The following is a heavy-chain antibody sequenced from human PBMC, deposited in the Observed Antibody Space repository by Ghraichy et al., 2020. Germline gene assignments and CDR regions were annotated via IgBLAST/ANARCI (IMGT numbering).Heavy chain of an antibody. CDR2: ISWNSGSV. J-gene: IGHJ4*02. CDR1: GFNFDDYA. V-gene: IGHV3-9*01. Sequence: GGSLRLSCTTSGFNFDDYAMHWVRQIPGKGLEWVSGISWNSGSVGYADSVKGRFTISRDNAKNSLYLQMYSLRVEDTAFYYCARDKGGRGSPSGIYGYWGQGALVIVSS. CDR3: ARDKGGRGSPSGIYGY. D-gene: IGHD3-3*02.